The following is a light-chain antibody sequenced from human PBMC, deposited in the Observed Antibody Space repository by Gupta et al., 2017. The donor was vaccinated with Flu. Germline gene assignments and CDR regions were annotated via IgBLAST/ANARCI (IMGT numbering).Light chain of an antibody. V-gene: IGLV6-57*03. CDR2: EDN. J-gene: IGLJ2*01. CDR3: QSYYSNNQV. CDR1: SGTIANDY. Sequence: NFMLTQPHSVSESPGKTVTISCTRSSGTIANDYVQWYQQRPGSAPTTVISEDNRRPSGVPDRFSGSIDRSSNSASLNISGLRTEDEADYYCQSYYSNNQVFGGGTRLTVL.